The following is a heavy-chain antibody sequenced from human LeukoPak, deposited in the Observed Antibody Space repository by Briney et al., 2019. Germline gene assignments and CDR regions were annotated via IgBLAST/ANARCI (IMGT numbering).Heavy chain of an antibody. CDR3: VSDVAAAAPLFYLDY. CDR2: ISSDGNKK. CDR1: GFTFRNFA. J-gene: IGHJ4*02. D-gene: IGHD6-13*01. V-gene: IGHV3-30*04. Sequence: GGSLRLSCAASGFTFRNFAMHWVRQAPGKGLEWVAVISSDGNKKYFADSVKGRFTISRDNSRDTLYLQMNSLRAEDSAVYYCVSDVAAAAPLFYLDYWGQGTLVTVSS.